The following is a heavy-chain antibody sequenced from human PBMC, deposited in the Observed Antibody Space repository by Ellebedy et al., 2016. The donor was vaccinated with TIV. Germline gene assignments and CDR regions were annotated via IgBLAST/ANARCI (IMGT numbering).Heavy chain of an antibody. J-gene: IGHJ3*01. Sequence: MPSETLSLTCAVYNGSFNGYFWTWLRQPPGKGLEWIGEINPSGTTNYNPSLKGRLTISVDTPKKQFSLRLPSVTATDTALYYCASARGQYLYGSGSYFTNWGQGIMVAVSS. CDR2: INPSGTT. CDR3: ASARGQYLYGSGSYFTN. CDR1: NGSFNGYF. V-gene: IGHV4-34*01. D-gene: IGHD3-10*01.